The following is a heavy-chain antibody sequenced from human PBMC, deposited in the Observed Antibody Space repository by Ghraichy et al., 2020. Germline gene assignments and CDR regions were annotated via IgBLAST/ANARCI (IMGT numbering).Heavy chain of an antibody. CDR1: GGSISSSNW. CDR3: ARDRRYYYDSSGYYSGLGHYYYGMDV. Sequence: SETLSLTCAVSGGSISSSNWWSWVRPPPGKGLEWIGEIYHSGSTNYNPSLKSRVTISVDKSKNQFSLKLSSVTAADTAVYYCARDRRYYYDSSGYYSGLGHYYYGMDVWGQGTTVTVSS. D-gene: IGHD3-22*01. V-gene: IGHV4-4*02. CDR2: IYHSGST. J-gene: IGHJ6*02.